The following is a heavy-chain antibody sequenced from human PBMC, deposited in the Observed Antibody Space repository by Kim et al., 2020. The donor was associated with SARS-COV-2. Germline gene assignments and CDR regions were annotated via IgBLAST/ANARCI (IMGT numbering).Heavy chain of an antibody. Sequence: SETLSLTCGVSGGSFSGYYWSWFRQPPGRGLEWIGHIYYSGSTNYNPSLTSRVTISLDRANNQLSLKVSSVTAGDTAVYYCARDLDSYGYGYFDYWGQGT. V-gene: IGHV4-59*12. CDR3: ARDLDSYGYGYFDY. CDR1: GGSFSGYY. J-gene: IGHJ4*02. D-gene: IGHD5-18*01. CDR2: IYYSGST.